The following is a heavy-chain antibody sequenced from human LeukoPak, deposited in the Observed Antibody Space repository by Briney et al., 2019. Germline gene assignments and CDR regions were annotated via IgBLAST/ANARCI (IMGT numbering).Heavy chain of an antibody. Sequence: PSETLSLTCTVSGGSTSSYYWSWIRQPPGKGLEWIGYIYYSGGTNYNPSLKSRVTISVDTSKNQFSLKLSSVTAADTAVYYCARLHYDYVWGSYRQYYFDYWGQGTLVTVSS. V-gene: IGHV4-59*08. J-gene: IGHJ4*02. D-gene: IGHD3-16*02. CDR2: IYYSGGT. CDR1: GGSTSSYY. CDR3: ARLHYDYVWGSYRQYYFDY.